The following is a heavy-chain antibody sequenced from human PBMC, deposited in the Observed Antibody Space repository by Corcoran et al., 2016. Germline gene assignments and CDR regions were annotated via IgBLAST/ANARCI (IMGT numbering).Heavy chain of an antibody. J-gene: IGHJ3*02. CDR1: GYSISSGYN. CDR2: IYHTGTP. CDR3: GRPYSSSSRGSFDI. Sequence: QVQLQESGPGLVRPSETLSLTCIVSGYSISSGYNWGWIRQSPGKGLEWIGTIYHTGTPYYNPSLKSRVSISVDPSKNQLSLKLSSVSAAETAVYYCGRPYSSSSRGSFDIWGQGTTVTVSS. D-gene: IGHD6-6*01. V-gene: IGHV4-38-2*02.